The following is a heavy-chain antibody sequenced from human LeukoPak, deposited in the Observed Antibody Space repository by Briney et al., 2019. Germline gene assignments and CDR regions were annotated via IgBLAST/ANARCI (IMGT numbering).Heavy chain of an antibody. J-gene: IGHJ6*02. V-gene: IGHV3-30*02. CDR3: AKRYCSSASCRSGMDV. Sequence: GGSPTLSCAASGFIFSSYGMHWVRQAPGKGLEWVALIRSDGTKTYYADSVEGRFTISRDNSKNTLYLQMYSLGADDTAVYYCAKRYCSSASCRSGMDVWGQGTTVTVSS. D-gene: IGHD2-2*01. CDR2: IRSDGTKT. CDR1: GFIFSSYG.